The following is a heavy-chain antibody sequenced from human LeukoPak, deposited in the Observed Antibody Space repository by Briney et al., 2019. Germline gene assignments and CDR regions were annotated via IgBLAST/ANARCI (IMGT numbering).Heavy chain of an antibody. CDR1: GGSTNNYY. J-gene: IGHJ5*02. Sequence: SETLSLTCTVSGGSTNNYYWTWIRQPPGKGLEWIGNIYNSGNTNYNPSLKSRVTISIDTSKNQFSLKVISVTAADTAIYYCARESGSYLWRSWLNPWGQGTLVTVSS. V-gene: IGHV4-59*01. D-gene: IGHD3-16*01. CDR3: ARESGSYLWRSWLNP. CDR2: IYNSGNT.